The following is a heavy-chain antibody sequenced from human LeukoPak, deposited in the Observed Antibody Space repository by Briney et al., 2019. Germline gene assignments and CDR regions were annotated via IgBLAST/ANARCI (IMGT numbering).Heavy chain of an antibody. CDR3: ARDLSHPGDIVVVPAAIADAFDI. CDR2: ISAYNGNT. Sequence: ASVKVSCKASGYTFTSYGISWVRQAPGQGLEWMGWISAYNGNTNYAQKLQGRVTMTTDTSTSTAYMELSSLRSEDTAVYYCARDLSHPGDIVVVPAAIADAFDIWGQGTMVTVSS. J-gene: IGHJ3*02. D-gene: IGHD2-2*02. CDR1: GYTFTSYG. V-gene: IGHV1-18*01.